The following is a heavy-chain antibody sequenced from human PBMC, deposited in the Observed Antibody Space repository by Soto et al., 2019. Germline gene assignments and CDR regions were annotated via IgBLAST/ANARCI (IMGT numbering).Heavy chain of an antibody. CDR1: GGSISSGGYY. Sequence: SETLSLTCTVSGGSISSGGYYWSWIRQHPGKGLEWIGYIYYSGSTYYNPSLKSRVTISVDTSKNQFSLKLSSVTAADTAVYYCARGDLHGYCSGGSCYSIYWYFDLWGRGTLVTVS. CDR2: IYYSGST. V-gene: IGHV4-31*03. CDR3: ARGDLHGYCSGGSCYSIYWYFDL. D-gene: IGHD2-15*01. J-gene: IGHJ2*01.